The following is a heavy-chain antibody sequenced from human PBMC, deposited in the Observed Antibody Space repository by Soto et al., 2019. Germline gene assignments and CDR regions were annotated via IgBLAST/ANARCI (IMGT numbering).Heavy chain of an antibody. J-gene: IGHJ6*02. CDR1: GGTFSSYA. CDR2: SIPIFGTA. CDR3: ARHDYGDYVGPFSRTYYYYGMDV. D-gene: IGHD4-17*01. Sequence: QVQLVQSGDEVKKPGSSVKVSCKASGGTFSSYAISWVRQAPGQGLEWMGGSIPIFGTANYAQKFQGRVTITADESTSTAYMELSSLRSEDTAVYYCARHDYGDYVGPFSRTYYYYGMDVWGQRTTVTVSS. V-gene: IGHV1-69*01.